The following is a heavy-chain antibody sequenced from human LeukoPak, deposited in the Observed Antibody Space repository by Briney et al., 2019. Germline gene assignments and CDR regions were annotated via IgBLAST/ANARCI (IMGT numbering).Heavy chain of an antibody. CDR3: ARGDNSGWRNVYYFDY. D-gene: IGHD6-19*01. CDR1: GFTFSDFW. CDR2: TNEAGGDK. J-gene: IGHJ4*02. Sequence: GGSLRLSCAASGFTFSDFWMSWVRQAPGKGLECVASTNEAGGDKYYVDSVKGRFTISRDNAKNSLYLQMNSLRAEDTAVYYCARGDNSGWRNVYYFDYWGQGTLVTVSS. V-gene: IGHV3-7*01.